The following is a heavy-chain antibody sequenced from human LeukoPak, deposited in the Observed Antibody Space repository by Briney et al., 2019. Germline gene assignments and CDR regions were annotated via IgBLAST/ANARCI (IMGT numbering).Heavy chain of an antibody. J-gene: IGHJ4*02. CDR3: ARGYSYGASGFDY. CDR2: ISSSSSYI. D-gene: IGHD5-18*01. Sequence: SGGSLRLSCAASGFTFSSYTMNWVRQAPGRGLEWASAISSSSSYIYYADSVKGRLTISRDNAKNSLYLQMNSLRAEDTAVYYCARGYSYGASGFDYWGQGTLVTVSS. CDR1: GFTFSSYT. V-gene: IGHV3-21*01.